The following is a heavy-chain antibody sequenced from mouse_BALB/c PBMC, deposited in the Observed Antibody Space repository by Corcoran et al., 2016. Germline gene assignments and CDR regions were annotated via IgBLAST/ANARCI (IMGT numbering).Heavy chain of an antibody. Sequence: EVQLQQSGAELVKPGASVKLSCTASGFNIKDTYMHWVKQRPEQGLEWIGRIDPANGNTKYDPKFQGKATITADTSSNTAYLQLSSLTSEDTAVYYCARGNYTLAWFAYWGQGTLVTVFA. CDR3: ARGNYTLAWFAY. CDR1: GFNIKDTY. D-gene: IGHD2-1*01. CDR2: IDPANGNT. V-gene: IGHV14-3*02. J-gene: IGHJ3*01.